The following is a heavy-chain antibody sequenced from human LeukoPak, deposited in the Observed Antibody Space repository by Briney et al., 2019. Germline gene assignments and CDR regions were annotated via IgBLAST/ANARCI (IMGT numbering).Heavy chain of an antibody. D-gene: IGHD3-22*01. CDR3: ARVAMSDSSGYCDY. J-gene: IGHJ4*02. CDR1: GVLFSSYG. V-gene: IGHV3-33*08. CDR2: IWYDGSNK. Sequence: GGSLRLSCQVSGVLFSSYGMHWVRQAPGKGLEWVAVIWYDGSNKNYVDSVKGRFTISRDNSKNTLYLQMNSLRDEDTAVYYCARVAMSDSSGYCDYWGQGTLVTVSS.